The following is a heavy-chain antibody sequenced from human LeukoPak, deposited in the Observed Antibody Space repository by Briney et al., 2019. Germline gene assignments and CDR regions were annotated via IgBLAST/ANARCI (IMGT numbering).Heavy chain of an antibody. J-gene: IGHJ3*02. Sequence: SVKVSCKASGGTFSSNAIRWVRQAPGQGLEWMGGIIPIFGTANYAQKFQGRVTITADESTSTAYMELSSLRSEDTAVYYCARASSGYYDDAFDIWGQGTMVTVSS. V-gene: IGHV1-69*13. CDR2: IIPIFGTA. D-gene: IGHD3-22*01. CDR1: GGTFSSNA. CDR3: ARASSGYYDDAFDI.